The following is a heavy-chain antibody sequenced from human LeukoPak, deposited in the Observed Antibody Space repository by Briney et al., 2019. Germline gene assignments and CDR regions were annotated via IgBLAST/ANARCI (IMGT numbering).Heavy chain of an antibody. CDR3: ARDSHSSSSPRYGMDV. V-gene: IGHV4-61*01. CDR1: GGSVSSGSYY. Sequence: SETLSLTCTVSGGSVSSGSYYWSWIRQPPWKGLEWIGYIYYSGSTNYNPSLKSRVTISVDTSKNQFSLKLSSVTAADTAVYYCARDSHSSSSPRYGMDVWGQGTTVTVSS. D-gene: IGHD6-6*01. CDR2: IYYSGST. J-gene: IGHJ6*02.